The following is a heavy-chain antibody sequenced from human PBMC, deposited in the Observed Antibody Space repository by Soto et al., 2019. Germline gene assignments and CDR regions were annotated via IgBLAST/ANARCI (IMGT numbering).Heavy chain of an antibody. J-gene: IGHJ6*02. D-gene: IGHD1-1*01. V-gene: IGHV1-69*12. CDR3: ATTRKWNAGRSYYGMDV. CDR1: GGTFSSYA. Sequence: QVQLVQSGAEVKKPGSSVKVSCKASGGTFSSYAISWVRQAPGQGLEWMGGIIPIFGTADYAQKFQGRVTITADESTSTAYMELSSLRSEDTAVYYCATTRKWNAGRSYYGMDVWGQGTTVTVSS. CDR2: IIPIFGTA.